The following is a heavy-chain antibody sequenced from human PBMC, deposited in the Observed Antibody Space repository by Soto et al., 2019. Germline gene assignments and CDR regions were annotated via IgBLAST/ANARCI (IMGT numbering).Heavy chain of an antibody. V-gene: IGHV3-23*01. D-gene: IGHD6-19*01. Sequence: EVQLLESGGGLVQPGGSLRLSCAASGFTFSSYAMSWVRQAPGKGLEWVSAISDSGGRTYYADSVKGRFTISRDNSKNTLYLQMNSLRVEDTAVYFCAKELVNSGWTYFDCWGQGTLVTVSS. CDR3: AKELVNSGWTYFDC. CDR1: GFTFSSYA. J-gene: IGHJ4*02. CDR2: ISDSGGRT.